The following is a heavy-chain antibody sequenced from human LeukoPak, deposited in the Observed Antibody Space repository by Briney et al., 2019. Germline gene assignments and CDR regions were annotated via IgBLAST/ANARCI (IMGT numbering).Heavy chain of an antibody. CDR3: ARTFDVAPQERYMDV. Sequence: ASVKVSCKASGYTFTSYGISWVRQAPGQGLEWMGWISAYNGNTNYAQKLQGRVTMTTDTSTSTAYMELSSLRSEDTAVYYCARTFDVAPQERYMDVWGKGTTVTISS. V-gene: IGHV1-18*01. D-gene: IGHD3-16*01. CDR1: GYTFTSYG. J-gene: IGHJ6*03. CDR2: ISAYNGNT.